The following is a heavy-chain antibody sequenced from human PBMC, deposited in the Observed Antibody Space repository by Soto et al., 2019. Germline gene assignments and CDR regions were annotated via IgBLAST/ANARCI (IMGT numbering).Heavy chain of an antibody. CDR2: IIPFFGTA. J-gene: IGHJ5*02. CDR1: GGTFSSYA. D-gene: IGHD5-12*01. Sequence: GASEKVSCKASGGTFSSYAISWVRQAPGQGLEWMGGIIPFFGTANYAQKFQGRVTITADESTSTAYMELSSLRSEDTAVYYCAARDGYSWFDPSDKGTLVSVST. V-gene: IGHV1-69*13. CDR3: AARDGYSWFDP.